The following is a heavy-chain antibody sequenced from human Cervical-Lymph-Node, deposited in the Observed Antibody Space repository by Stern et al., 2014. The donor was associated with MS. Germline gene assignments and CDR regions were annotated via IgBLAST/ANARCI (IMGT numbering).Heavy chain of an antibody. J-gene: IGHJ4*02. CDR3: ARDLADYRYYFDS. Sequence: VQLVESGTDVKKPGASAKVSCEASGYTFTGYYIHWVRQAPGQGLEWMGWINPATGAPNYAQNFQGRVTMTRDTSISTAYMVLTRLSSDDTAVYYCARDLADYRYYFDSWGQGTLVTVSS. CDR1: GYTFTGYY. D-gene: IGHD4-11*01. V-gene: IGHV1-2*02. CDR2: INPATGAP.